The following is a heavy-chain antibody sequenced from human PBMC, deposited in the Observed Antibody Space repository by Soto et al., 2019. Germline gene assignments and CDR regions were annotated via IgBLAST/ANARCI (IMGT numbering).Heavy chain of an antibody. CDR3: ARGLTMGQLPSHFDH. V-gene: IGHV4-61*01. Sequence: SEALSLTCTVSGGSVSNDNFYWSWIRQPPGKGLEWIGYVHSSGITNYNPSLKRRVTISVDTSRNQFSLRLSSVTAADTAVYYCARGLTMGQLPSHFDHWGQGTLVTV. D-gene: IGHD3-16*01. J-gene: IGHJ5*02. CDR1: GGSVSNDNFY. CDR2: VHSSGIT.